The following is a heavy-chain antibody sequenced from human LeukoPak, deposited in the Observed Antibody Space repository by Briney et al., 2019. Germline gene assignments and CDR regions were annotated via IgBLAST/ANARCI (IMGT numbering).Heavy chain of an antibody. CDR2: IVVGSGNT. D-gene: IGHD3-16*01. CDR1: GFTFTSSA. V-gene: IGHV1-58*02. CDR3: ARYLRQEGKFYLDY. J-gene: IGHJ4*02. Sequence: GTSVKVSCKASGFTFTSSAMQWVRQARGQRLEWIGWIVVGSGNTNYAQKFQERVTITRDMSTSTAYMELSSLRSEDTAVYYCARYLRQEGKFYLDYWGQGTLVTVSS.